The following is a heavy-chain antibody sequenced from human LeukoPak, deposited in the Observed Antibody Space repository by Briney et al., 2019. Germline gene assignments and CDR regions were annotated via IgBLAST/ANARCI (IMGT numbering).Heavy chain of an antibody. CDR1: GGSISSYY. Sequence: SETLSLTCTVSGGSISSYYWSWIRQSPGKGLEWIGYIYYSGSSNYNPSLKSRVTMSVDTSKNQFSLNLSSVTAADTAVYYCARHFSMITAAGTFNYYYMDVWGKGTTVTVSS. V-gene: IGHV4-59*08. CDR2: IYYSGSS. D-gene: IGHD6-13*01. CDR3: ARHFSMITAAGTFNYYYMDV. J-gene: IGHJ6*03.